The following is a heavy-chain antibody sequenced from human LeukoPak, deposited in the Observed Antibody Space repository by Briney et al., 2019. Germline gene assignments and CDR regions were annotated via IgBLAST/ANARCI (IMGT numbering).Heavy chain of an antibody. J-gene: IGHJ4*02. CDR3: ARRGGGSIAARPADY. D-gene: IGHD6-6*01. Sequence: GGSLRLSCAASGFTFSSYSMNWVRQAPGKGLEWVSYISSSSSTIYYADSVKGRFTISRDNAKNSLYLQMNSLRAEDTAVYYCARRGGGSIAARPADYWGQGTLVTVSS. CDR1: GFTFSSYS. CDR2: ISSSSSTI. V-gene: IGHV3-48*01.